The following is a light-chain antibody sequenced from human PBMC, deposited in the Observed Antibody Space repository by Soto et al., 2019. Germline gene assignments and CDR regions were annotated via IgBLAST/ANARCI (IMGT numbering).Light chain of an antibody. CDR3: HQTYSAPLT. Sequence: DIQMTQSPSSLSASVGDRVTITCRASQSISNYLNWYQQRPGKAPKLLIYLASSLSSGVPSKFSGSGSGTDFTLTISSLQPEDFTTYYCHQTYSAPLTFGGGTKVEI. CDR1: QSISNY. J-gene: IGKJ4*01. CDR2: LAS. V-gene: IGKV1-39*01.